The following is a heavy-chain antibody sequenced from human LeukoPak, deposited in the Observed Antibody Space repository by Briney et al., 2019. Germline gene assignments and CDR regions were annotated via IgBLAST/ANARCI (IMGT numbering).Heavy chain of an antibody. D-gene: IGHD6-13*01. Sequence: GSLRLSCAASGFTFSSYSMNWVRQAPGKGLEWVSSISSSSSYIYYADSVKGRFTISRDNAKNSLYLQMNSLRAEDTAVYYCAREGSSSWYRGRLDYWGQGTLVTVSS. J-gene: IGHJ4*02. V-gene: IGHV3-21*01. CDR3: AREGSSSWYRGRLDY. CDR2: ISSSSSYI. CDR1: GFTFSSYS.